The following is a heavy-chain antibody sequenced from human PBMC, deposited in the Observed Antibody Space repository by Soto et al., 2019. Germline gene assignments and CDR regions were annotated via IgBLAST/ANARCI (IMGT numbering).Heavy chain of an antibody. D-gene: IGHD3-3*01. CDR3: ARGPTIFGVVTKLAY. CDR1: GGTFSSYA. CDR2: IIPICGTA. Sequence: QVQLVQSGAEVKKPVSSVNVSCKASGGTFSSYAISCVRQAPGQGLEWMGGIIPICGTANYAQKLQGRVTSTADESTSTAYMELSSLRSEDTAVYYCARGPTIFGVVTKLAYWGQGTLVTVYS. V-gene: IGHV1-69*01. J-gene: IGHJ4*02.